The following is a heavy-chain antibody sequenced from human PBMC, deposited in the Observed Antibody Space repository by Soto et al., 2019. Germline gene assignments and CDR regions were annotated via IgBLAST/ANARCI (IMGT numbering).Heavy chain of an antibody. D-gene: IGHD2-15*01. Sequence: EVQLLESGGGLVQPGGSPRLSCAASGFTLSSYAMSWVRQAPGKGLEWVSVISGRGGSTYYADSVKGRFTISRDNSKNTVYLQMNSLRAEDTAVYYCAKESDYRDRIFWYFDLWGRGTLVTVSS. V-gene: IGHV3-23*01. CDR1: GFTLSSYA. CDR3: AKESDYRDRIFWYFDL. J-gene: IGHJ2*01. CDR2: ISGRGGST.